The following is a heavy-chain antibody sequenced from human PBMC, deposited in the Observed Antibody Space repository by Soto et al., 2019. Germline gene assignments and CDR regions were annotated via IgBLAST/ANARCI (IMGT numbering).Heavy chain of an antibody. CDR2: IIPIFGTT. CDR1: GGTFSNDA. J-gene: IGHJ6*02. V-gene: IGHV1-69*01. D-gene: IGHD3-10*01. Sequence: QEQLVQAGAEVKKPGSSVRISCRASGGTFSNDAVSWVRQAPGQGLQWMGGIIPIFGTTHYAQKFQGRVTITADESTATAQMELRSVTSEDTSVYYCATGLRTGNYGMYFLCQGNAVTVAS. CDR3: ATGLRTGNYGMYF.